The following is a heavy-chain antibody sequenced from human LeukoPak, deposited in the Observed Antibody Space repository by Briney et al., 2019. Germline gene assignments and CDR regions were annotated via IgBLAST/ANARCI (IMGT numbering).Heavy chain of an antibody. J-gene: IGHJ4*02. D-gene: IGHD2-2*02. CDR3: ARGPRVVPAAISRFTNFDY. CDR1: GGSISSGGYY. V-gene: IGHV4-31*03. Sequence: TSETLSLTCTVSGGSISSGGYYWSWIRQHPGKGLEWIGYIYYSGSTYYNPSLKSRVTISVDTSKNQFSLKLSSVTAADTAVYYCARGPRVVPAAISRFTNFDYWGQGTLVTVSS. CDR2: IYYSGST.